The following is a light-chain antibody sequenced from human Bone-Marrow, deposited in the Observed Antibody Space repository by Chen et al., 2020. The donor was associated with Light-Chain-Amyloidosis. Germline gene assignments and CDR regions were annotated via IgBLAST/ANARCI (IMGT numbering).Light chain of an antibody. V-gene: IGLV2-14*01. CDR2: EVT. CDR1: SSDVGGDNH. Sequence: QSALTQPASVSGSPGQSITISCTGTSSDVGGDNHVSWYQQHPDKAPKLMIYEVTNRPSWVPDRFSGSKSDNTASLTISGLQTEDEADYFFSSYTITNTLVVGSGTRVTVL. J-gene: IGLJ1*01. CDR3: SSYTITNTLV.